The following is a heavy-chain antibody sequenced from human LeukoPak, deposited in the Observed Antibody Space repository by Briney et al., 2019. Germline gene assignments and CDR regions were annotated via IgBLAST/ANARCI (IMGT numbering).Heavy chain of an antibody. CDR2: INPSGGST. Sequence: ASVKVSCKASGYTFTSYYMHWVRQAPGQGLEWMGIINPSGGSTSYAQKFQGRVTMTRDTSTSTAYMELRSLRSDDTAVYYCASTAVGKFDYWGQGTLVTVSS. CDR3: ASTAVGKFDY. CDR1: GYTFTSYY. V-gene: IGHV1-46*01. D-gene: IGHD4-23*01. J-gene: IGHJ4*02.